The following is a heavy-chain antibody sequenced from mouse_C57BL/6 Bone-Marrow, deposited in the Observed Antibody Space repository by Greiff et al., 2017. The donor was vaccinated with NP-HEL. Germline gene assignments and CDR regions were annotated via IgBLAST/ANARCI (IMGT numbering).Heavy chain of an antibody. Sequence: QVTLKECGPGILQPSQTLSLTCSFSGFSLSTFGMGVGWIRQPSGKGLEWLAHIWWDDDKYYNPALKSRLTISKDTSKNQVFLKIANVDTADTATYYCARIDDYYGSRGDYFDYWGQGTTLTVSS. V-gene: IGHV8-8*01. D-gene: IGHD1-1*01. J-gene: IGHJ2*01. CDR2: IWWDDDK. CDR1: GFSLSTFGMG. CDR3: ARIDDYYGSRGDYFDY.